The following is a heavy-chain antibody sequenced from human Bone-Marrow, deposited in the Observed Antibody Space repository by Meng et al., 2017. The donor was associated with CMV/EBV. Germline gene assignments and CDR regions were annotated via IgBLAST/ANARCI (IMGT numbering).Heavy chain of an antibody. CDR2: ISWDGGST. CDR1: GFTFDDYT. Sequence: GESRKSSCAASGFTFDDYTMHWVRQAPGKGQEWVSLISWDGGSTYYADSVKGRFTISRDNSKNSLYLQMNSLRAEDTAVYYCARGRVGSFDYWGQGTLVTVSS. CDR3: ARGRVGSFDY. D-gene: IGHD1-26*01. J-gene: IGHJ4*02. V-gene: IGHV3-43*01.